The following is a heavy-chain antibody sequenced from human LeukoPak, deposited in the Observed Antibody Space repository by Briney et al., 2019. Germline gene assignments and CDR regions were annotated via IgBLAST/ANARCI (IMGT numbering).Heavy chain of an antibody. CDR2: ISYDGSNK. CDR3: ARDSSGWYPEYYFDY. D-gene: IGHD6-19*01. Sequence: AGGSLRLSCAASGFTFSSYAMHWVRQAPGKGLEWVAVISYDGSNKYYADSVKGRFTISRDNSKNTLYLQMNSLRAEDTAVYYCARDSSGWYPEYYFDYWGQGTLVTVSS. V-gene: IGHV3-30*04. J-gene: IGHJ4*02. CDR1: GFTFSSYA.